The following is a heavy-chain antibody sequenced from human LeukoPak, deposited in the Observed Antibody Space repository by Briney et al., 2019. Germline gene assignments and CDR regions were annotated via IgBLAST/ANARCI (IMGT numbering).Heavy chain of an antibody. V-gene: IGHV3-7*01. CDR3: ARDHHYYDSSQLRDY. Sequence: GGSLRLSCAASGFTFSSYWMSWVRQAPGKGLEWVANIKQDGSEKYYVDSVKGRFTISRDNAKNSLYLQMNSLRAEDTAVYYCARDHHYYDSSQLRDYWGQGTLVTVSS. CDR1: GFTFSSYW. CDR2: IKQDGSEK. J-gene: IGHJ4*02. D-gene: IGHD3-22*01.